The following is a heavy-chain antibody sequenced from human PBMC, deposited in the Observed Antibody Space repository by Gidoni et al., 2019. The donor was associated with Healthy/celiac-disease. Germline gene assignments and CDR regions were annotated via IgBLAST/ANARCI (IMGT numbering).Heavy chain of an antibody. V-gene: IGHV4-34*01. CDR1: GGSFSGYY. J-gene: IGHJ2*01. D-gene: IGHD2-21*02. CDR3: ARGMNRRVTATRLYWYFDL. Sequence: QVQLQQWGAGLLKPSETLSLTCAVYGGSFSGYYWSWIRQPPGKGLEWIGEINHSGSTNYNPSRKSRVTISVDTSKNQFSLKLSSVTAADTAVYYCARGMNRRVTATRLYWYFDLWGRGTLVTVSS. CDR2: INHSGST.